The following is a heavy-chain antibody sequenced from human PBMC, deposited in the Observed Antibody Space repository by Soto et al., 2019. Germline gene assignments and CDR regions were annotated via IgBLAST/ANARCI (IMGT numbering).Heavy chain of an antibody. Sequence: GGSLRLSCAASGFTFSNYGMHWVRQAPGKGLEWVAAISDDGVSKYYADSVQGRFTISRDNSDSAVFLQMNSLRPDDTALYFCARAYYFGSGTSYTLYYWGQGTQVTVSS. CDR2: ISDDGVSK. D-gene: IGHD3-10*01. CDR1: GFTFSNYG. CDR3: ARAYYFGSGTSYTLYY. J-gene: IGHJ4*02. V-gene: IGHV3-30*03.